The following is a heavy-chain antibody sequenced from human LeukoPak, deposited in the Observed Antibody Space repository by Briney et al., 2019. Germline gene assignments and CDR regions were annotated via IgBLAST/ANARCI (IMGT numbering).Heavy chain of an antibody. Sequence: PSETLSLTCAVYGGSFSGYYWSWIRQPPGKGLEWIGEINHSGSTNYNPSLKSRVTISVDTSKNQFSLKLSSVTAADTAVYYCARRFGYYDFWSGYYREEARLDYWGQGTLVTVSS. V-gene: IGHV4-34*01. CDR1: GGSFSGYY. D-gene: IGHD3-3*01. CDR2: INHSGST. CDR3: ARRFGYYDFWSGYYREEARLDY. J-gene: IGHJ4*02.